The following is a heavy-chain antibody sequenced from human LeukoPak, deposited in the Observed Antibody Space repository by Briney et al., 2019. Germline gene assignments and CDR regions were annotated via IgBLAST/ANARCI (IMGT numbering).Heavy chain of an antibody. CDR1: GGSISSYY. CDR2: IYYSGST. D-gene: IGHD3-9*01. Sequence: SETLSLTCTVSGGSISSYYWSWIRQPPGKGLEWIGYIYYSGSTSYNPSLKSRVTISVDTSKNQFSLKLSSVTAADTAVYYCARAPKLRYFDWSPNAFDIWGQGTMVTVSS. V-gene: IGHV4-59*01. J-gene: IGHJ3*02. CDR3: ARAPKLRYFDWSPNAFDI.